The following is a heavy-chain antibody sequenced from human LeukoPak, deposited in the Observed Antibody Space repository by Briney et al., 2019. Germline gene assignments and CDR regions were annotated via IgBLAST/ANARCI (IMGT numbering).Heavy chain of an antibody. J-gene: IGHJ4*02. CDR1: GFTFSSYG. D-gene: IGHD3-22*01. V-gene: IGHV3-33*01. Sequence: GGSLRLSCAASGFTFSSYGMHWVRQAPGKGLEWVTVIWYDGSTEYYGDSVKGRFTISRDNSKNTLYLQMNSLRAEDTAVYYCARFSDNDYWGQGTLVTVSS. CDR2: IWYDGSTE. CDR3: ARFSDNDY.